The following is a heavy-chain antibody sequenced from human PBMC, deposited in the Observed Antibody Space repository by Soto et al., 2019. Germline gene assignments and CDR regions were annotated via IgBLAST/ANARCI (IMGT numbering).Heavy chain of an antibody. J-gene: IGHJ4*02. CDR3: ARDGPRYDSSAYYYLY. V-gene: IGHV1-69*01. Sequence: QVQLVQSGAEVKKPGSSVKVSCKASGGTFSRYTITWVRQAPGQGLEWMGGITPMFGTPNYAQKFQGRVTITADESTSTAYMELSSLRSEDPAMYYRARDGPRYDSSAYYYLYWGQGTLVTVSS. D-gene: IGHD3-22*01. CDR2: ITPMFGTP. CDR1: GGTFSRYT.